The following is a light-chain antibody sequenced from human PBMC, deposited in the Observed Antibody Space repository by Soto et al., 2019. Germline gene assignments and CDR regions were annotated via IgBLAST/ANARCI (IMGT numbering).Light chain of an antibody. CDR3: QQYGSSPLT. CDR1: QSVSSD. Sequence: EIVMTQSPATLSVSPGERVTLSCRASQSVSSDLAWYQQKPGQAPRLLIYGASTRATGIPARFSGSGSGTDFTLTISRLEPEEFAVYYCQQYGSSPLTFGGGTKVDIK. J-gene: IGKJ4*01. CDR2: GAS. V-gene: IGKV3-15*01.